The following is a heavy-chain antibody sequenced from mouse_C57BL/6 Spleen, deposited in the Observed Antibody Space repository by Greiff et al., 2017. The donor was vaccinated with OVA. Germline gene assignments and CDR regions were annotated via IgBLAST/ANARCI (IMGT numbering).Heavy chain of an antibody. CDR2: IYPGDGDT. CDR1: GYAFSSSW. D-gene: IGHD1-1*01. J-gene: IGHJ2*01. Sequence: QVQLQQSGPELVKPGASVKISCKASGYAFSSSWMNWVKQRPGKGLEWIGRIYPGDGDTNYNGKFKGKATLTADKSSSTAYMQLSSLTSEDSAVYFYASYYYDSSRYYFDYWGQGTTLTVSS. CDR3: ASYYYDSSRYYFDY. V-gene: IGHV1-82*01.